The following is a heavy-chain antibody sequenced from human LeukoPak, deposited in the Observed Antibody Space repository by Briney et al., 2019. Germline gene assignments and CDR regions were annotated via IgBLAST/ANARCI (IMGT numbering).Heavy chain of an antibody. D-gene: IGHD2-2*02. CDR1: GGSISSSSYY. V-gene: IGHV4-39*07. J-gene: IGHJ5*02. Sequence: PSETLSLTCTVSGGSISSSSYYWGWIRQPPGKGLEWIGSIYYGGSTYYNPSLKSRVTISVDTSKNQFSLKLSSVTAADTAVYYCARSSSCSSTSCYTGVWFDPWGQGTLVTVSS. CDR2: IYYGGST. CDR3: ARSSSCSSTSCYTGVWFDP.